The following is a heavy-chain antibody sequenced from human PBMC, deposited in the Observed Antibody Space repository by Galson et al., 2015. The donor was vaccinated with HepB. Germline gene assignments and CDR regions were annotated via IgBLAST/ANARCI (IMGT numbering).Heavy chain of an antibody. J-gene: IGHJ4*02. Sequence: SVKVSCKASGFPFTSYGFSWVRRAPGQGLEWMGWISAYDGGTNYAQTLQGRVTMTTDTSTSTAYMELRSLRSDDTAVYYCARLGEYQLQSYFDYWGQGTLVTVSS. CDR3: ARLGEYQLQSYFDY. D-gene: IGHD2-2*01. CDR2: ISAYDGGT. CDR1: GFPFTSYG. V-gene: IGHV1-18*01.